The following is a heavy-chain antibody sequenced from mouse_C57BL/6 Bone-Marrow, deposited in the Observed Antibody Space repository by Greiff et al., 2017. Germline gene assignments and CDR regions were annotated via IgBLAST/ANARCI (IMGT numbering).Heavy chain of an antibody. CDR2: SRNKANDYTT. D-gene: IGHD2-10*02. Sequence: DVMLVESGGGLVQSGRSLRLSCATSGFTFSDFYMEWVRQAPGKGLEWIAASRNKANDYTTEYSASVKGRFIVSRDTSQSILYLQMNALRAEDTAIYYCARDAGYGNYVDYYAMDYWGQGTSVTVSS. V-gene: IGHV7-1*01. J-gene: IGHJ4*01. CDR3: ARDAGYGNYVDYYAMDY. CDR1: GFTFSDFY.